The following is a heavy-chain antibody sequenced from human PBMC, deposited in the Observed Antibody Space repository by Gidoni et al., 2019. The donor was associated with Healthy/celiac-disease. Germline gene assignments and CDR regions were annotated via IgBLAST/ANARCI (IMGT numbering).Heavy chain of an antibody. CDR2: ISGSGGST. V-gene: IGHV3-23*01. Sequence: EVQLLEYGGGLVQPGGSLRLSWAASGFTFSSYAMSWVRQAPGTGLEWVSAISGSGGSTYYADPVKGRFTISRDNSKNTLYLQMNSLRAEDTAVYYCAKASAAVAGTGEDYWGQGTLVTVSS. J-gene: IGHJ4*02. CDR1: GFTFSSYA. D-gene: IGHD6-19*01. CDR3: AKASAAVAGTGEDY.